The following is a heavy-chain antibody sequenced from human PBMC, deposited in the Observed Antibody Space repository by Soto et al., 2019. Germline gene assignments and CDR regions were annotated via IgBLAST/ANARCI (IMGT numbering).Heavy chain of an antibody. CDR1: GYSFTSYW. CDR2: IYPGDSDT. Sequence: GESLKISCKGSGYSFTSYWIGWVRQMPGKGLEWMGIIYPGDSDTRYSPSFQGQVTISADKSISTAYLQLSSLKASDTAMYYCARPRDGHKGKNYYGMDVWGQGTTVTVSS. J-gene: IGHJ6*02. CDR3: ARPRDGHKGKNYYGMDV. V-gene: IGHV5-51*01.